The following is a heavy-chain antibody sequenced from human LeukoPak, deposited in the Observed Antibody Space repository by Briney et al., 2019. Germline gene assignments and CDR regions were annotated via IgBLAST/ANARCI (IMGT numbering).Heavy chain of an antibody. CDR2: IYPGDSDT. CDR1: GYSFTSYW. Sequence: GESLKISCKGSGYSFTSYWIGWVRQMPGKGLEWMGIIYPGDSDTRYSPSFQGQDTISADKSISTAYLQWSSLKASDTAMYYCATSVVVVAATWDYWGQGTLVTVSS. CDR3: ATSVVVVAATWDY. J-gene: IGHJ4*02. D-gene: IGHD2-15*01. V-gene: IGHV5-51*01.